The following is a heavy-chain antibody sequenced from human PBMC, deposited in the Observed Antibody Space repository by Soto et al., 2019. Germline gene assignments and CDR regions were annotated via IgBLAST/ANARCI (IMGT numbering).Heavy chain of an antibody. Sequence: SETLSLTCAVYGGSFSGYYWSWIRQPPGKGLEWIGEINHSGSTNYNPSLKSRVTISVDTSKNQFSLKLSSVTAADTAVYYCARDGAYYDSTVLRWGQGTLVTVSS. V-gene: IGHV4-34*01. CDR1: GGSFSGYY. D-gene: IGHD3-22*01. CDR3: ARDGAYYDSTVLR. J-gene: IGHJ4*02. CDR2: INHSGST.